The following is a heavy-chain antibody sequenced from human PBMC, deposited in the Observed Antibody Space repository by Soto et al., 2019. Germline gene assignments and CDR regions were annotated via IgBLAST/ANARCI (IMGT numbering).Heavy chain of an antibody. CDR1: GFTFTNNW. Sequence: EVQLVESGGDLVQPGGSLRLSCAVSGFTFTNNWIHWVRQAPGKGLLWVSRLTGGTATGYADSVRGRFTISGDAAKNTLYLQMNDLRAEDTAVYYCTTVFDYWGRGTLVTVPS. V-gene: IGHV3-74*01. CDR3: TTVFDY. CDR2: LTGGTAT. J-gene: IGHJ4*01. D-gene: IGHD1-1*01.